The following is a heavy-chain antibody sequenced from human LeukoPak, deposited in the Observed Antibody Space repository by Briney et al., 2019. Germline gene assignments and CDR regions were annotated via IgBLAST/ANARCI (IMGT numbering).Heavy chain of an antibody. CDR2: INPNSGDT. J-gene: IGHJ4*02. D-gene: IGHD1-7*01. CDR1: GYTFTGYY. V-gene: IGHV1-2*02. CDR3: ARTITGTLDY. Sequence: ASVKVSCKASGYTFTGYYIHWVRQAPGQGLEWMGWINPNSGDTDYAQKFQGRVSMTRDTSISTAYMELSRLRSDDTAVYYCARTITGTLDYWGKGTLVTVSS.